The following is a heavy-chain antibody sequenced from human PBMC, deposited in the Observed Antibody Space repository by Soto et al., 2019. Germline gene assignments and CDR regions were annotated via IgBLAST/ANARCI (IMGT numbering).Heavy chain of an antibody. V-gene: IGHV5-51*01. CDR3: ARMDYDILTGYYPANWFDP. CDR1: GYSFTSYW. J-gene: IGHJ5*02. D-gene: IGHD3-9*01. CDR2: IYPGDSDT. Sequence: PGESLKISCKGSGYSFTSYWIGWVRQMPGKGLAWMGIIYPGDSDTRYSPSFQGQVTISADKSISTAYLQWSSLKASDTAMYYCARMDYDILTGYYPANWFDPWGQGTLVTVSS.